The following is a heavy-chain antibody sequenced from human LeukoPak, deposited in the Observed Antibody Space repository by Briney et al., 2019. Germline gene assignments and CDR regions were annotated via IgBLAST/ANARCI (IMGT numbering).Heavy chain of an antibody. Sequence: PAGGSLRLSCAASGFTFSSYGMHWVRQAPGKGLEWVAFIRYDGSNKYYADSVKGRFTISRDNSKNTLYLQMNSLRAEDTAVYYCAKEALSSGWYPDYWGQGTLVTVSS. CDR2: IRYDGSNK. CDR1: GFTFSSYG. J-gene: IGHJ4*02. V-gene: IGHV3-30*02. D-gene: IGHD6-19*01. CDR3: AKEALSSGWYPDY.